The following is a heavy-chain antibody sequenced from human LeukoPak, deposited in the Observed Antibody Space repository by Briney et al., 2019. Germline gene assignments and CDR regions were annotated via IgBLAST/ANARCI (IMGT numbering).Heavy chain of an antibody. J-gene: IGHJ6*03. Sequence: SGGSLRLSCAASGFTVSSNYMSWVRQVPGKGLEWVSGINWNGSGAGYADSVKGRFTISRDNAKNSLYLQMNSLKAEDTALFYCARYLRKLYGRGGDYYFYMDVWGKGTTVTVSS. D-gene: IGHD4-17*01. CDR3: ARYLRKLYGRGGDYYFYMDV. V-gene: IGHV3-20*04. CDR2: INWNGSGA. CDR1: GFTVSSNY.